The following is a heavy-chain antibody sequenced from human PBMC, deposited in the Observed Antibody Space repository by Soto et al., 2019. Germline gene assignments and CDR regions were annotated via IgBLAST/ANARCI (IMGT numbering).Heavy chain of an antibody. CDR2: IIPILGIA. D-gene: IGHD4-17*01. V-gene: IGHV1-69*02. CDR1: GGTFSSYT. J-gene: IGHJ4*02. CDR3: ARTLYGDNVDY. Sequence: SVKVSCKASGGTFSSYTISWVRQAPGQGLEWMGRIIPILGIANYAQKFQGRVTITRDTYTSTAYMELSSLRSEDTAVYYCARTLYGDNVDYWGQGTLVTSPQ.